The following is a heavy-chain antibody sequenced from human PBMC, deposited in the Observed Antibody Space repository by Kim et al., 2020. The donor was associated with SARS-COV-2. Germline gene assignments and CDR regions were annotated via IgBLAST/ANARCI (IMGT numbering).Heavy chain of an antibody. V-gene: IGHV4-59*01. CDR3: ARFYYDFWSGYRYYFDY. Sequence: LISRDTISFDTSKNQFSLKLSSVTAADTAVYYCARFYYDFWSGYRYYFDYWGQGTLVTVSS. D-gene: IGHD3-3*01. J-gene: IGHJ4*02.